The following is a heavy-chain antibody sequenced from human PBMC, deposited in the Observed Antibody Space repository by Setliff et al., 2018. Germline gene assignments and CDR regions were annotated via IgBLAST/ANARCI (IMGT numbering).Heavy chain of an antibody. J-gene: IGHJ6*02. D-gene: IGHD5-18*01. CDR1: GASIREYY. V-gene: IGHV4-59*01. Sequence: SETLSLTCIVSGASIREYYWSWVRQPPGKGLEWIGYIYHNGNTNFNPSLKTRVTMSVDTSKNQFALDLRSVTAADTAVYYCVRDRTAYSYGLDVWGQGTTVTV. CDR3: VRDRTAYSYGLDV. CDR2: IYHNGNT.